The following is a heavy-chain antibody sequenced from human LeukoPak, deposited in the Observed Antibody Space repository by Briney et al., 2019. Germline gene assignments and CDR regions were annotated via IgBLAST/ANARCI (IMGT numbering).Heavy chain of an antibody. CDR3: ASLTSTPSGWYLYY. CDR1: GGSISSYY. Sequence: ASETLSLTCTVSGGSISSYYWSWIRQPPGKGLEWIGYIYYSGSTNYNPSLKSRVTISVDTSKNQFSLKLNSVTAADTAVYYCASLTSTPSGWYLYYWGQGTLVTLSS. D-gene: IGHD6-19*01. J-gene: IGHJ4*02. V-gene: IGHV4-59*08. CDR2: IYYSGST.